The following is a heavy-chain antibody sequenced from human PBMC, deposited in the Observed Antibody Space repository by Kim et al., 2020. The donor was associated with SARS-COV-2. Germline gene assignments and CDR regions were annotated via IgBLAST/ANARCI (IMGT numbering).Heavy chain of an antibody. CDR1: GGTFSSYA. D-gene: IGHD6-13*01. J-gene: IGHJ6*02. CDR3: ARPLAAGRGARGMDV. CDR2: IIPIFGTA. Sequence: SVKVSCKASGGTFSSYAISWVRQAPGQGLEWMGGIIPIFGTANYAQKFQGRVTITADESTSTAYMELSSLRSEDTAVYYCARPLAAGRGARGMDVWGQGTTVTVSS. V-gene: IGHV1-69*13.